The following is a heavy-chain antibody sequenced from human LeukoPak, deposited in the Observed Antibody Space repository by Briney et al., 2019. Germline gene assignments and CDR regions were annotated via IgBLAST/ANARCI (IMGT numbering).Heavy chain of an antibody. J-gene: IGHJ1*01. Sequence: GGSLRLSCAASGFTFSSYAMSWVRQAPGKGLEWVSAISGSGGSTYYADSVKGRFTISRDNSKNTLYLQMNSLRAEDTTVYYCAKTPYSSSWYYFQHWGQGTLVTVSS. V-gene: IGHV3-23*01. D-gene: IGHD6-13*01. CDR2: ISGSGGST. CDR3: AKTPYSSSWYYFQH. CDR1: GFTFSSYA.